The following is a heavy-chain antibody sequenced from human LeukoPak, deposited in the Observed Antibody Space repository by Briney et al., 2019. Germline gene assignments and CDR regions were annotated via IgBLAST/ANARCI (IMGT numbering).Heavy chain of an antibody. Sequence: SETLSLTCAVYGGSFSGYYWTWIRQPAGKGLEWIGRIYTSGSTNYNPSLKSRVTISVDTSKNQFSLKLSSVTAADTAVYYCARGRPPPDSNVLKWFGEQGFDYWGQGTLVTVSS. D-gene: IGHD3-10*01. V-gene: IGHV4-59*10. J-gene: IGHJ4*02. CDR3: ARGRPPPDSNVLKWFGEQGFDY. CDR1: GGSFSGYY. CDR2: IYTSGST.